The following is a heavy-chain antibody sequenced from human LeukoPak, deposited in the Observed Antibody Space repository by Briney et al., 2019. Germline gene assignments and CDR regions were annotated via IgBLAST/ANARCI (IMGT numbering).Heavy chain of an antibody. V-gene: IGHV4-38-2*01. CDR3: ARHSRSDAFDI. D-gene: IGHD5-18*01. CDR1: GYSISSGYY. Sequence: SETLSLTXAVSGYSISSGYYWGWIRQPPGKGLEWIGRIYTSGSTNYNPSLKSRVTMSVDTSKNQFSLKLSSVTAADTAVYYCARHSRSDAFDIWGQGTMVTVSS. CDR2: IYTSGST. J-gene: IGHJ3*02.